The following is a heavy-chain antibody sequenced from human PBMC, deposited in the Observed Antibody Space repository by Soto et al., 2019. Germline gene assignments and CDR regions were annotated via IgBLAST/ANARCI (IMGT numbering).Heavy chain of an antibody. CDR2: IKSKTDGGTT. CDR3: SHGYYQYFNS. D-gene: IGHD5-18*01. CDR1: GVSLTDVW. J-gene: IGHJ4*02. V-gene: IGHV3-15*07. Sequence: GGSLGLSCAVYGVSLTDVWMKWVRQAPGKGPEWVGRIKSKTDGGTTDYAAPVKGRFTISRDDSQNMLYLQMNSLKSEDTAVYYCSHGYYQYFNSWGQGTLVTVSS.